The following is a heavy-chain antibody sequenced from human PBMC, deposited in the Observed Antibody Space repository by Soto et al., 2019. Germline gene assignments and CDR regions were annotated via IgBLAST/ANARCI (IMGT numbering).Heavy chain of an antibody. CDR1: GGSFSGYY. Sequence: PLETLSLTCAVYGGSFSGYYWSRIRPPPGKGLEWIGEINHSGSTNYNPSLKSRVTMSVDTSKNQFSLKLSSVTAADTAVYYCARYGTVVRGVNYGMDVWGQGTTVTVSS. CDR3: ARYGTVVRGVNYGMDV. D-gene: IGHD3-10*01. V-gene: IGHV4-34*01. J-gene: IGHJ6*02. CDR2: INHSGST.